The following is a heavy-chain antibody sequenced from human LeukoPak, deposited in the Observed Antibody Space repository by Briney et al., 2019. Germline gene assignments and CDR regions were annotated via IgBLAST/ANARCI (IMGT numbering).Heavy chain of an antibody. J-gene: IGHJ4*02. CDR2: IYGGGNI. Sequence: GGSLRLSCAASGFAVSSNYMNWVRQAPGKGLEWVSVIYGGGNIYYADSVKGRFTISRDNSKNTLYLQMNSLRAEDTAVYYCARGAGYNYPYYFDYWGQGTLVTVSS. D-gene: IGHD5-24*01. CDR1: GFAVSSNY. V-gene: IGHV3-53*01. CDR3: ARGAGYNYPYYFDY.